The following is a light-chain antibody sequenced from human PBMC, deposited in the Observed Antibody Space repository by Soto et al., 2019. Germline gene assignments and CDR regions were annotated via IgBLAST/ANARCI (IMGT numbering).Light chain of an antibody. CDR2: DAS. CDR3: QQRSNWPPT. Sequence: EIVMTQSPATLSVSPGERATLSCRASQSVGRNLAWYQQKPGQAPRLLIYDASNRATGIPARFSGSGSGTDFTLTISSLEPEDFAVYYCQQRSNWPPTFGQGTRLEIK. J-gene: IGKJ5*01. V-gene: IGKV3-11*01. CDR1: QSVGRN.